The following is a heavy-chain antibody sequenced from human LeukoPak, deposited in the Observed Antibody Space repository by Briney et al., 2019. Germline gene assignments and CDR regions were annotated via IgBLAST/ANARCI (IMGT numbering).Heavy chain of an antibody. Sequence: ASVKVSCKASGYTFTSYYMHWVRQAPGQGLEWMGWVNSNSGATDYAQKFQGRVTMTRDTSISTAYMDLSRLRSDDTAVYYCARANRAVAGDYYYWYMDVWGKGTTVTVSS. J-gene: IGHJ6*03. D-gene: IGHD2-15*01. CDR1: GYTFTSYY. V-gene: IGHV1-2*02. CDR3: ARANRAVAGDYYYWYMDV. CDR2: VNSNSGAT.